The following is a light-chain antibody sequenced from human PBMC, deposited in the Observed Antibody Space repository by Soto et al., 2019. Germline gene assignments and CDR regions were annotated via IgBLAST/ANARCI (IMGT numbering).Light chain of an antibody. CDR1: QSVSSN. V-gene: IGKV3-15*01. J-gene: IGKJ1*01. CDR2: GAS. CDR3: QQYNNWPPDRT. Sequence: EIVMTQSPATLSVSPGERATLSCRAGQSVSSNIAWYHQKPGQAPRLLIYGASTRATGIPARFSGSGSGTEFTLTISSLQSEDFAIYFCQQYNNWPPDRTFGQGTKVEIK.